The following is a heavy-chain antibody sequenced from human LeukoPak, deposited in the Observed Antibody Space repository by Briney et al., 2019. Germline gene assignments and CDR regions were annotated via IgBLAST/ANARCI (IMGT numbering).Heavy chain of an antibody. V-gene: IGHV1-2*06. D-gene: IGHD3-3*02. CDR1: GYTFTGYY. J-gene: IGHJ5*02. CDR2: INPTSGGT. CDR3: ARDHLAPGHVASAPFDP. Sequence: ASVKVSCKASGYTFTGYYMHWVRQTPAQGLEWMGRINPTSGGTNNAHTFQGRVTMTRDTSISTAYMELSRLRSDDTAVYYCARDHLAPGHVASAPFDPWGQGTLVTVSS.